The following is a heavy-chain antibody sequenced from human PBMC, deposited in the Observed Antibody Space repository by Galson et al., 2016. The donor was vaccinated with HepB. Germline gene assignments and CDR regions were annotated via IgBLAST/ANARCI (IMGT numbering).Heavy chain of an antibody. V-gene: IGHV3-74*01. CDR1: GFTFSRSC. Sequence: SLRLSCAASGFTFSRSCMHWVRQAPGKGLVWVSRINDDGRRTTYADSVKGRFTISRDNAKNALYLQMNSLRAEDTAVYYCASASGSNVHFDSWGQGTLVTVSS. D-gene: IGHD1-26*01. CDR3: ASASGSNVHFDS. J-gene: IGHJ4*02. CDR2: INDDGRRT.